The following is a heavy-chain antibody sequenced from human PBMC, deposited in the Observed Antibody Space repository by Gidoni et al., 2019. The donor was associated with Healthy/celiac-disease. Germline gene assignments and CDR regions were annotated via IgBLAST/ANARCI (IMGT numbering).Heavy chain of an antibody. J-gene: IGHJ4*02. CDR3: AKDGPYYYYDSSGYLDY. D-gene: IGHD3-22*01. CDR2: ISYDGSNK. Sequence: QVQLVESGGGVVQPGRSLRLSCEASGFTFSTYGMHWVRQAPGKGLEWVAVISYDGSNKYYADSVKGRFTISRDNSKNTLYLQMNSLRAEDTAVYYCAKDGPYYYYDSSGYLDYWGQGTLVTVSS. CDR1: GFTFSTYG. V-gene: IGHV3-30*18.